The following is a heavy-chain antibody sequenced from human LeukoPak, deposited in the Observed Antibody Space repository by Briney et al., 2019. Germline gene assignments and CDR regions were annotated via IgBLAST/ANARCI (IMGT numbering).Heavy chain of an antibody. J-gene: IGHJ4*02. V-gene: IGHV3-23*01. D-gene: IGHD2-2*01. CDR1: RFTFSDYA. CDR2: ISSGGDT. CDR3: TKRGCSSTTCYSNC. Sequence: PGGSLRLSCAASRFTFSDYAMSWVRQAPGKGLEWVSAISSGGDTYYAESVKGRFTISRDNSKNTLSLQMSSLRAEDTAVYYCTKRGCSSTTCYSNCWGQGTLVTVAS.